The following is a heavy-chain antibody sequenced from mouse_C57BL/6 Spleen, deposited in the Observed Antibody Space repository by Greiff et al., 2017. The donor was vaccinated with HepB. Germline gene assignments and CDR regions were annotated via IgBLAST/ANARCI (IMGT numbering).Heavy chain of an antibody. CDR1: GFTFSNYW. J-gene: IGHJ3*01. CDR2: IRLKSDNYAT. CDR3: TRASYYGSSPFAY. V-gene: IGHV6-3*01. Sequence: EVKVVESGGGLVQPGGSMKLSCVASGFTFSNYWMNWVRQSPEKGLEWVAQIRLKSDNYATHYAESVKGRFTISRDDSKSSVYLQMNNLRAEDTGIYYCTRASYYGSSPFAYWGQGTLVTVSA. D-gene: IGHD1-1*01.